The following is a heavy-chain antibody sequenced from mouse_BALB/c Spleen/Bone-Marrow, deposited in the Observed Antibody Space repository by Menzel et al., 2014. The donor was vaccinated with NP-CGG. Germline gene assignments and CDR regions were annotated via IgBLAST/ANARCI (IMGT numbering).Heavy chain of an antibody. J-gene: IGHJ2*01. CDR3: GSCYYVNYFDS. Sequence: EVQLQQSGAELVKPGVSVKLSCTASGFNIQDTYMHWVKQRPEQGLEWIGRIDPANGNTKYDPKFQGKATITADTSTNAAYLQLSSLTSEDTAVYYCGSCYYVNYFDSWGQGTTLTGSS. CDR1: GFNIQDTY. CDR2: IDPANGNT. V-gene: IGHV14-3*02. D-gene: IGHD1-1*01.